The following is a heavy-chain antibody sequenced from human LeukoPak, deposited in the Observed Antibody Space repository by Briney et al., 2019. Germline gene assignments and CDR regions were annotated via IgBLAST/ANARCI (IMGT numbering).Heavy chain of an antibody. J-gene: IGHJ5*02. CDR3: ARVSRDIVLVPAAIRGWFDP. CDR2: IIPIFDTT. V-gene: IGHV1-69*05. D-gene: IGHD2-2*01. Sequence: SVKVSCKTSGGTFSSYAISWVRQAPGQGLEWMGGIIPIFDTTNYAQKFQGRVTATTDESTSTAHMELSSLTSEDTAVYYCARVSRDIVLVPAAIRGWFDPWGQGTLVTVSS. CDR1: GGTFSSYA.